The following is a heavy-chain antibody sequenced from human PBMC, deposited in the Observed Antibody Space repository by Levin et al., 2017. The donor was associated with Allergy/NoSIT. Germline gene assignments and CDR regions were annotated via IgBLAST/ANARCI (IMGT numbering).Heavy chain of an antibody. D-gene: IGHD4-23*01. Sequence: GGSLRLSCAASGFPFSSYGMHWVRQAPGKGLEWVAIIWYDGSNKYYADSVKGRFTISRDNSKNTLYLQMNSLRVADTAVYYCVRDRDGGSEEYFQFWGQGTLVTVSS. J-gene: IGHJ1*01. CDR1: GFPFSSYG. CDR2: IWYDGSNK. CDR3: VRDRDGGSEEYFQF. V-gene: IGHV3-33*01.